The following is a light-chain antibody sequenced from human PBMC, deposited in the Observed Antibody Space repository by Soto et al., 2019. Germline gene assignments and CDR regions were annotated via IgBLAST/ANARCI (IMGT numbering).Light chain of an antibody. J-gene: IGKJ3*01. V-gene: IGKV3-20*01. CDR3: PQEGSSPLT. CDR1: QSVSSSY. CDR2: GAS. Sequence: EIVLTQSPGTLSLSPGERATLSCRASQSVSSSYLAWYQQKPGQAPRLLIYGASSRATGIPDRFSGSGSGAEFPLTINRMEPEDFAVYYCPQEGSSPLTFGPGTKVEIK.